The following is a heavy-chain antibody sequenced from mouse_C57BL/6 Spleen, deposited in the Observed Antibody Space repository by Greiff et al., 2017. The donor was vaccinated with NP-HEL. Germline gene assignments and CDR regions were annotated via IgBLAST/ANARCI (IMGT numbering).Heavy chain of an antibody. CDR3: ARRAGLSRYFDV. CDR2: IDPSDSET. J-gene: IGHJ1*03. Sequence: QVQLQQPGAELVRPGSSVELSCKASGYTFTSYWMHWVKQRPIQGLEWIGNIDPSDSETHYNQKFKDKATLTVDKSSSTAYMQLSSLTSEDSAVYYCARRAGLSRYFDVWGTGTTVTVSS. V-gene: IGHV1-52*01. CDR1: GYTFTSYW. D-gene: IGHD1-1*01.